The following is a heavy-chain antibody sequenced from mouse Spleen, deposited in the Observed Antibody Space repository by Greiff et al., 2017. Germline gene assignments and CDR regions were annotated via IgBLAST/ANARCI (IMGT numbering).Heavy chain of an antibody. CDR1: GYTFTSYW. CDR3: ARGDRYDRGDY. Sequence: QVQLQQSGAELVMPGASVKLSCKASGYTFTSYWMHWVKQRPGQGLEWIGEIDPSDSYTNYNQKFKGKATLTVDKSSSTAYMQLSSLTSEDSAVYYCARGDRYDRGDYWGQGTTLTVSS. D-gene: IGHD2-14*01. V-gene: IGHV1-69*01. J-gene: IGHJ2*01. CDR2: IDPSDSYT.